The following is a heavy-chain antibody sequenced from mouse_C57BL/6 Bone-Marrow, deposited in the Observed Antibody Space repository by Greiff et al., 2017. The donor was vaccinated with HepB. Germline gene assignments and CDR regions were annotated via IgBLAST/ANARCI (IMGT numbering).Heavy chain of an antibody. CDR1: GFTFSDYG. CDR2: ISSGSSTI. Sequence: VQLKESGGGLVKPGGSLKLSCAASGFTFSDYGMHWVRQAPEKGLEWVAYISSGSSTIYYADTVKGRFTISRDNAKNTLFLQMTSLRSEDTAMYYCASITTVYYYAMDYWGQGTSVTVSS. V-gene: IGHV5-17*01. CDR3: ASITTVYYYAMDY. J-gene: IGHJ4*01. D-gene: IGHD1-1*01.